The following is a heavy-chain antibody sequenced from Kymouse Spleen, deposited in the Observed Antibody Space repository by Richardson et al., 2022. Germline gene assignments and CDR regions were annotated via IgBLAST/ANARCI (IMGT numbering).Heavy chain of an antibody. V-gene: IGHV6-1*01. CDR1: GDSVSSNSAA. Sequence: QVQLQQSGPGLVKPSQTLSLTCAISGDSVSSNSAAWNWIRQSPSRGLEWLGRTYYRSKWYNDYAVSVKSRITINPDTSKNQFSLQLNSVTPEDTAVYYCARYVLMVYGFYYYYGMDVWGQGTTVTVSS. CDR3: ARYVLMVYGFYYYYGMDV. CDR2: TYYRSKWYN. D-gene: IGHD2-8*01. J-gene: IGHJ6*02.